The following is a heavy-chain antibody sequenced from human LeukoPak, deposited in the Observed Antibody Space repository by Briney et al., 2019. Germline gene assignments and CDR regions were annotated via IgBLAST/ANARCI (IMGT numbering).Heavy chain of an antibody. CDR1: GGSISSYY. CDR3: ATQTEGGGYFDY. Sequence: PSETLSLTCTVSGGSISSYYWSWIRQPPGKGLEWIGYIYYSGSTNYNPSLRSRVTISVDTSKNQFSLKLSSVTAADTAVYYCATQTEGGGYFDYWGQGTLVTVSS. D-gene: IGHD3-16*01. V-gene: IGHV4-59*01. J-gene: IGHJ4*02. CDR2: IYYSGST.